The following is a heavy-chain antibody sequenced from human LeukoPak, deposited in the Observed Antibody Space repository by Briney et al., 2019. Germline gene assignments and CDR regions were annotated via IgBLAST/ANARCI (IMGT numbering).Heavy chain of an antibody. CDR1: GFTFSSYS. D-gene: IGHD1-7*01. V-gene: IGHV3-21*01. CDR2: ISSTTSYI. CDR3: ARPTSPLELHFYYYMDV. J-gene: IGHJ6*03. Sequence: PGGSLRLSCAASGFTFSSYSMSWVRQAPGKGLEWVSSISSTTSYIYYADSVKGRFTISRDNAKNSLYLQMNSLRAEDTAVYYRARPTSPLELHFYYYMDVWGKGTTVTVSS.